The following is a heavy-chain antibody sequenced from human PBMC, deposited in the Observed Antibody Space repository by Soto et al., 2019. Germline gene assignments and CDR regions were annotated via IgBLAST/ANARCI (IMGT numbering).Heavy chain of an antibody. J-gene: IGHJ5*02. CDR2: ISASATQT. CDR1: GFNFNIYA. V-gene: IGHV3-23*01. CDR3: AKPINAGGANS. D-gene: IGHD2-21*01. Sequence: EARILESGGGLAQPGGSLKISCTASGFNFNIYAMSWVRQAPGKGLEWVSGISASATQTYYAESVKGRFAISRDNSKSTLYLQLDSLTPEDKARYYCAKPINAGGANSWGPGTLVAVSS.